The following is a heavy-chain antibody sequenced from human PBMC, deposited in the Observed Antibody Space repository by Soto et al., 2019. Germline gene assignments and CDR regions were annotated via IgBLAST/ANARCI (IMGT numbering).Heavy chain of an antibody. CDR2: IIPIPGTA. J-gene: IGHJ6*02. CDR1: GGTFGSYA. D-gene: IGHD2-2*01. CDR3: ARSQGSSTSLEIYYYYYYGMDV. V-gene: IGHV1-69*11. Sequence: QVQLVQSGAEVKKPGSSVKFSCKASGGTFGSYAISWVRQAPGQGLEWMGGIIPIPGTANYAQKFQGRVTIAADEPTSTAYMELSSLRSEDTAVYYCARSQGSSTSLEIYYYYYYGMDVWGQGTTVTVSS.